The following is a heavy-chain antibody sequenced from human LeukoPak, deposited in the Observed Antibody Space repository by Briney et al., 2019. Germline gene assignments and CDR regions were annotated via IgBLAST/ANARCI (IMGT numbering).Heavy chain of an antibody. D-gene: IGHD3-3*01. J-gene: IGHJ4*02. CDR1: AVPFNNYW. CDR2: IYPGDSET. CDR3: ARLSTRLLDH. Sequence: GESLRISCKGSAVPFNNYWIGWVRQLPGKGLDWMGIIYPGDSETRYSPSFQGQVTMSVDKSINTAYLHWGSLKASDTAIYFCARLSTRLLDHWGQGTRVTVSS. V-gene: IGHV5-51*01.